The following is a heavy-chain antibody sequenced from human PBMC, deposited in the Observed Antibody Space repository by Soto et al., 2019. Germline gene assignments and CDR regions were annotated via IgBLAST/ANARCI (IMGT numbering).Heavy chain of an antibody. CDR3: AREREDPSYYFDC. CDR1: GGTFSSYT. CDR2: IIPILGIA. J-gene: IGHJ4*02. Sequence: QVQLVQSGAEVKKPGSSVKVSCKASGGTFSSYTISWVRQAPGQGLEWMGRIIPILGIANYAQKFQGRVTITADKSTSTAYMELSSLRSEDTAVYYCAREREDPSYYFDCWGQGTLVTVSS. V-gene: IGHV1-69*08.